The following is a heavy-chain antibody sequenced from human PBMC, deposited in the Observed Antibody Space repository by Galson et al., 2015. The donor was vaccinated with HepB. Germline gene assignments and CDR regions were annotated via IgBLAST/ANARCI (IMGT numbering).Heavy chain of an antibody. Sequence: SLRLSCAVSGFTLRYHWMHWVRHAPGKGLVWVSRLNSDGSTTDYADPVKGRFTISRDNVKNTLYLQMNNLRAEDTAVYYCARGQGVYYRYAMDVWGPGTTVTV. CDR2: LNSDGSTT. CDR1: GFTLRYHW. J-gene: IGHJ6*02. D-gene: IGHD6-13*01. V-gene: IGHV3-74*01. CDR3: ARGQGVYYRYAMDV.